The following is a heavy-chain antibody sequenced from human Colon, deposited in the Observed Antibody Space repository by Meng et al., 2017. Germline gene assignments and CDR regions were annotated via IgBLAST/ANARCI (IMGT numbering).Heavy chain of an antibody. J-gene: IGHJ4*02. CDR2: ISSYNGDT. D-gene: IGHD6-19*01. CDR1: GYTFTHHG. V-gene: IGHV1-18*01. Sequence: LGQSGAKVKKPGASVRVSCKASGYTFTHHGISWIRQAPGQWLEWMGRISSYNGDTNYAQKLQGRVTMTTDTSTNTAYMDLRSLRSDDTAVYYCARDPSNTSGRYAYFDYWGQGTLVTVSS. CDR3: ARDPSNTSGRYAYFDY.